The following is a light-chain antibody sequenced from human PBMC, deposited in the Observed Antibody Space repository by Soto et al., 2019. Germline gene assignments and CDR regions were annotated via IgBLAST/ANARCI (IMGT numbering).Light chain of an antibody. CDR2: EDN. V-gene: IGLV2-23*02. Sequence: QSVLTQPASVSGSPGQSITISCTGSSSDVGSYNLVSWYQHHPGKAPKFVIYEDNKRPSGVSDRFSGSKSGNTASLTISGLQAEDEADFYCCSYASSGTFNVEFGGGTKVTVL. J-gene: IGLJ2*01. CDR1: SSDVGSYNL. CDR3: CSYASSGTFNVE.